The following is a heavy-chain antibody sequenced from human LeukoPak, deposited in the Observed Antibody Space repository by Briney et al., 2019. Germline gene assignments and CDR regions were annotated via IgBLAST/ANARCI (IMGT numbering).Heavy chain of an antibody. V-gene: IGHV3-7*05. CDR2: IKEDGSEK. CDR3: ARFITVVTSGAFDI. J-gene: IGHJ3*02. Sequence: GGSLRLSCAASGFSFSDNWMSWVRQAPGKGLEWVANIKEDGSEKNYVDSVKGRFTISRDNAKNSLYLQMNSLRAEDTAVYYCARFITVVTSGAFDIWGQGTMVTVSS. CDR1: GFSFSDNW. D-gene: IGHD4-23*01.